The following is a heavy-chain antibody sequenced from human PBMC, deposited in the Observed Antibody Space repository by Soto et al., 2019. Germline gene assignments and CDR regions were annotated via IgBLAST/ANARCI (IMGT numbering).Heavy chain of an antibody. V-gene: IGHV4-39*01. CDR3: AGRVGSSPQEVYYYYYMDV. J-gene: IGHJ6*03. CDR2: IYYSGST. CDR1: GGSISSSSYY. D-gene: IGHD6-13*01. Sequence: PSETLSLTCTVSGGSISSSSYYWGWIRQPPGKGLEWIGSIYYSGSTYYNPSLKSRVTISVDTSKNQFSLKLSSVTAADTAVYYCAGRVGSSPQEVYYYYYMDVWGKGTTVTVSS.